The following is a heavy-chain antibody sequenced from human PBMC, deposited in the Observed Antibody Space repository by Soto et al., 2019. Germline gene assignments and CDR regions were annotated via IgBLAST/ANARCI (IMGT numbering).Heavy chain of an antibody. Sequence: QVQLVESGGGVVQPGRSLRLSCAASGFTFSSYGMHWVRQAPGKGLEWVAVIWYDGSNKYYADSVKGRFTISRDNSKNTLYLQMNSLRAEDTAVYYCASWTDSGSYYPHKYYYYGMDVWGQGTTVTVSS. CDR2: IWYDGSNK. CDR3: ASWTDSGSYYPHKYYYYGMDV. CDR1: GFTFSSYG. D-gene: IGHD1-26*01. J-gene: IGHJ6*02. V-gene: IGHV3-33*01.